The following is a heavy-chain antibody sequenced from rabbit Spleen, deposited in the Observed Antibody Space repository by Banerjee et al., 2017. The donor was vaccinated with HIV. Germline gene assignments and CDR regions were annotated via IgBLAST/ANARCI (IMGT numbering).Heavy chain of an antibody. CDR3: AREGYSIGDNYPDL. J-gene: IGHJ6*01. CDR1: GIDFSSYYY. V-gene: IGHV1S45*01. D-gene: IGHD4-1*01. Sequence: QQQLEESGGGLVKPGGTLTLTCKASGIDFSSYYYMCWVRQAPGKGLEWIGCVDTGNGGTYYASWAKGRFTITKASSTTVTLQMTSLTAADTATYFCAREGYSIGDNYPDLWGPGTLVTVS. CDR2: VDTGNGGT.